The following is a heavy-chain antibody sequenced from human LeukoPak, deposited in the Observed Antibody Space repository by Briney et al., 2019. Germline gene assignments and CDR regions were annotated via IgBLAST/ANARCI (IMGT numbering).Heavy chain of an antibody. Sequence: GGSLRLSCAASGFNFNSYAMSWVRQAPGKRLEWVSAISGSGGSTYYADSVKGRFTISRDKSKNTLYLQMNSLRAEDTAVYYCAKGLAVAGHFDYWGQGTLVTVSS. D-gene: IGHD6-19*01. J-gene: IGHJ4*02. CDR3: AKGLAVAGHFDY. CDR2: ISGSGGST. V-gene: IGHV3-23*01. CDR1: GFNFNSYA.